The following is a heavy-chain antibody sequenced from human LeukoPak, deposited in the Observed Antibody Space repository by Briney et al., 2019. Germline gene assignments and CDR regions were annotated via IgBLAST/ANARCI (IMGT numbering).Heavy chain of an antibody. CDR2: ISAYNGNT. J-gene: IGHJ6*03. Sequence: ASVKVSCKASGYTFTSYGISWVRQAPGQGLEWMGWISAYNGNTNYAQKLQGRVTMTTDTSTSTAYMELRSLRSDDTAVYYCARVADEYSSSPSHYYYYYMDVWGKGTTVTVSS. CDR1: GYTFTSYG. V-gene: IGHV1-18*01. CDR3: ARVADEYSSSPSHYYYYYMDV. D-gene: IGHD6-6*01.